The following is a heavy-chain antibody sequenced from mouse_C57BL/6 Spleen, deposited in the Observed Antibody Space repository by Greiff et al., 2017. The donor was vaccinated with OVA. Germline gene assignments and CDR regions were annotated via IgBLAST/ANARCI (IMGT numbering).Heavy chain of an antibody. J-gene: IGHJ3*01. V-gene: IGHV1-81*01. CDR1: GYTFTSYG. CDR3: ARCYYGNFGGFAY. CDR2: IYPRSGNT. D-gene: IGHD2-1*01. Sequence: LQESGAELARPGASVKLSCKASGYTFTSYGISWVKQRTGQGLEWIGEIYPRSGNTYYNEKFKGKATLTADKSSSTAYMELRSLTSEDSAVYFCARCYYGNFGGFAYWGQGTLVTVSA.